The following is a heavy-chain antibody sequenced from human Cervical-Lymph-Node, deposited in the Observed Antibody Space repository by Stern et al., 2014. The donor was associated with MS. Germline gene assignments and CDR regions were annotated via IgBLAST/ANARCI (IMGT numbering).Heavy chain of an antibody. Sequence: QMQLVQSGAEVKKPGASVKVSCKASGYSFTAYFIHWVRQAPGQGLEWMGWISTDTGGVTYAQSFQGGVTMTRDTSISTTYMDLSRLRSDDTAVYYCARDRGSHSDYWGQGTLVTVSS. D-gene: IGHD1-26*01. V-gene: IGHV1-2*02. CDR3: ARDRGSHSDY. J-gene: IGHJ4*02. CDR2: ISTDTGGV. CDR1: GYSFTAYF.